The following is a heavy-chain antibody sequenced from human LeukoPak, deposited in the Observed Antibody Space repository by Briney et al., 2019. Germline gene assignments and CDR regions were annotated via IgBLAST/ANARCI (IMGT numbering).Heavy chain of an antibody. CDR1: GFTFSTYW. V-gene: IGHV3-74*03. CDR3: AKGGSYCGGDCYYLYYYYYMDV. D-gene: IGHD2-21*01. J-gene: IGHJ6*03. CDR2: IYSDGSST. Sequence: PGGSLRLSCAASGFTFSTYWIHWVRQAPGKGLVWVSRIYSDGSSTTYADSVKGRFTISRDNAENTVYLQMDSLRAEDTAVYYCAKGGSYCGGDCYYLYYYYYMDVWGKGTTVTVSS.